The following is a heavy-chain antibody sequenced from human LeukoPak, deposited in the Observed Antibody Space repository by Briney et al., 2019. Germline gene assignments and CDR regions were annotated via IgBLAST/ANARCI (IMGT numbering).Heavy chain of an antibody. CDR2: IYPGDSQT. V-gene: IGHV5-51*01. J-gene: IGHJ4*02. Sequence: GESLKISCKGSGYTFAIYWIGWVRQMPGKGLEWMGIIYPGDSQTRYSPSFQGQVTLSADKSISAAYLQWSSLRASDTAMYYCARTRYSSGWYDYWGQGTLVTVSS. CDR1: GYTFAIYW. CDR3: ARTRYSSGWYDY. D-gene: IGHD6-19*01.